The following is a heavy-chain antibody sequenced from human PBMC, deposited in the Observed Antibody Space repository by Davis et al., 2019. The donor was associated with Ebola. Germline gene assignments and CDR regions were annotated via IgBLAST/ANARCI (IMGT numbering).Heavy chain of an antibody. CDR1: GYTFTNYG. CDR3: ARDWGSYYPLFDY. J-gene: IGHJ4*02. CDR2: INPHNGNT. Sequence: ASVKVSCKASGYTFTNYGITWVRQAPGQGLEWMGWINPHNGNTNYAQNVQGRVTMTTDTSTSTAYMEVGSLKSDDTAVYYCARDWGSYYPLFDYWGQGTLVTVSS. V-gene: IGHV1-18*04. D-gene: IGHD1-26*01.